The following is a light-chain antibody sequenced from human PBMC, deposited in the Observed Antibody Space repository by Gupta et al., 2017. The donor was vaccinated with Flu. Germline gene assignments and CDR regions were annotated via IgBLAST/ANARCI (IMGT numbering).Light chain of an antibody. V-gene: IGKV4-1*01. CDR3: QQYYTTPGT. Sequence: NCKASQSGLYNSNNKNYLAGYQQKPGQPPKLRIYWAATREYGVPDRFSGSGSGTDFTLTISSLQAEDVAVYYCQQYYTTPGTFGRGTKVEIK. CDR2: WAA. CDR1: QSGLYNSNNKNY. J-gene: IGKJ1*01.